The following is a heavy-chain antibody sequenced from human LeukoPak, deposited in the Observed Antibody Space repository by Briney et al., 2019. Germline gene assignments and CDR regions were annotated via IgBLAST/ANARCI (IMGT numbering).Heavy chain of an antibody. V-gene: IGHV1-18*01. CDR3: ARDGPPYCSNGVCFKGY. CDR1: GYTFTSYG. CDR2: ISAYNGNT. D-gene: IGHD2-8*01. Sequence: ASVKVSCKASGYTFTSYGISWVRQAPGQGLEWMGWISAYNGNTNYAQKLQGRVTMTTDTSTSTAYMELRSLRSDDTAVYYCARDGPPYCSNGVCFKGYWGQGTLVTVSS. J-gene: IGHJ4*02.